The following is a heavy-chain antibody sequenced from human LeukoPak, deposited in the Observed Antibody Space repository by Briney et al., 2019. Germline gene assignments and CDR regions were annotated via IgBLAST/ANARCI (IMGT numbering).Heavy chain of an antibody. Sequence: PGGSLRLSCTTSGFSFGDYGLSWSRQAPGKGLEWVGFIRFTGYGGTTEYAASVKGRFTISRDDSKSIAYLQMNSLKIEDTAVYYCTRGPGDYGPEDDAYDFWGQGTMVTVSS. CDR1: GFSFGDYG. J-gene: IGHJ3*01. V-gene: IGHV3-49*03. CDR2: IRFTGYGGTT. D-gene: IGHD4/OR15-4a*01. CDR3: TRGPGDYGPEDDAYDF.